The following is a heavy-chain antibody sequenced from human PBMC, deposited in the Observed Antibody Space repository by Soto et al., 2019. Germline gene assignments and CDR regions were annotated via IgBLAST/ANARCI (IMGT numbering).Heavy chain of an antibody. Sequence: QVQLVQSGAEVKKPGSSVKVSCKASGGTFSSYAISWVRQAPGQGLEWMGGIIPIFGTANYAQKFQGRVRVSADESTSRAYMGLCSLRSEDTAVYYCAVVVAANATVTTCAVLWGRGTLVTVSS. D-gene: IGHD2-15*01. CDR3: AVVVAANATVTTCAVL. J-gene: IGHJ4*02. V-gene: IGHV1-69*12. CDR2: IIPIFGTA. CDR1: GGTFSSYA.